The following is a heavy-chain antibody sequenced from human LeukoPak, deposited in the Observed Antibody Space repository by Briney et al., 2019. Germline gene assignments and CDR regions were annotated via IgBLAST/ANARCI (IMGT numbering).Heavy chain of an antibody. CDR2: ISWNSGSI. V-gene: IGHV3-9*01. J-gene: IGHJ4*02. CDR1: GFTFDDYA. Sequence: PGGSLRLSCVGSGFTFDDYAMHWVRQAPGKGLEWVSGISWNSGSIGYADSVKGRFTISRDNAKNSLYLQMNSLRAEDTALYYCAKDIGGVRGVISYYFDYWGQGTLVTVSS. CDR3: AKDIGGVRGVISYYFDY. D-gene: IGHD3-10*01.